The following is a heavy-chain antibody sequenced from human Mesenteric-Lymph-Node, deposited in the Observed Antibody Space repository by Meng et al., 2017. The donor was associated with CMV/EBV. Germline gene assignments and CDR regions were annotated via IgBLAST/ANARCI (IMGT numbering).Heavy chain of an antibody. CDR3: ARSAGGNDY. Sequence: SLTCTVSGGSISSNSYYWDWIRQPPGKGLEWIGSIYYSGSTYYNPSLKSRVTISVDTSKNQFSLKLNSVTAADTAIYCCARSAGGNDYWGQGTLVTVSS. CDR1: GGSISSNSYY. CDR2: IYYSGST. J-gene: IGHJ4*02. D-gene: IGHD1-26*01. V-gene: IGHV4-39*01.